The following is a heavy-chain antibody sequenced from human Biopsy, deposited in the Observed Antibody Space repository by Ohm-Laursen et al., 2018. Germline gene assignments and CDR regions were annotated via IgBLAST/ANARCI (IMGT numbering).Heavy chain of an antibody. CDR1: GNTFSDYY. CDR3: GNEVHGRDY. D-gene: IGHD2-15*01. J-gene: IGHJ4*02. Sequence: SDTLSLTCEVYGNTFSDYYWSWIRQPPGKGLECIGQINHSGRTNYNPSLKSRVNISADKSNNQFTLKLTSVTSADTAVYFCGNEVHGRDYWGLGALVTVSS. V-gene: IGHV4-34*08. CDR2: INHSGRT.